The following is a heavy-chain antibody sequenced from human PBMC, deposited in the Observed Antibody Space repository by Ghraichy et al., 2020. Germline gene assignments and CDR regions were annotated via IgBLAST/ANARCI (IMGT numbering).Heavy chain of an antibody. D-gene: IGHD2-2*01. CDR1: GGSISSSSYY. CDR3: ARHRFSRSYYMDV. Sequence: SETPSLTCIVSGGSISSSSYYWGWIRQPPEKRLEWIGSIDYSGSKYYGPSLKSRVTISVDTSKNQFTLRLSSVTAADTAVYYCARHRFSRSYYMDVWGKGTAVTVSS. J-gene: IGHJ6*03. CDR2: IDYSGSK. V-gene: IGHV4-39*01.